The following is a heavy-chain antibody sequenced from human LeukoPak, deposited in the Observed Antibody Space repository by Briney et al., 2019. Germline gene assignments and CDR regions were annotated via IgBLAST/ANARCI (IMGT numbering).Heavy chain of an antibody. J-gene: IGHJ3*02. D-gene: IGHD5-12*01. CDR1: GGSISSYY. CDR2: IYYSGST. Sequence: PSETLSLTCTVSGGSISSYYWSWIRQPPGKGLEWIGYIYYSGSTNYNPSLKSRVTISVDTSKNQFSLKLSSVTAADTAVYYCARHSGYDDDAFDIWGQGTMVAVSS. CDR3: ARHSGYDDDAFDI. V-gene: IGHV4-59*08.